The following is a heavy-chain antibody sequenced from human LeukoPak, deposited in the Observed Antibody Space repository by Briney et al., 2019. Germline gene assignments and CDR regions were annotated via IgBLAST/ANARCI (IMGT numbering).Heavy chain of an antibody. CDR3: ASPYYDFWSGYSPDAFDI. J-gene: IGHJ3*02. D-gene: IGHD3-3*01. CDR1: GYIFTNYG. CDR2: ISGYNGYT. V-gene: IGHV1-18*01. Sequence: ASVKVSCKASGYIFTNYGISWVRQAPGQGLEWMGWISGYNGYTHYAQKLQGRVTMTTDTSTSTAYMELRSLRSDDTAVYYCASPYYDFWSGYSPDAFDIWGQGTMVTVSS.